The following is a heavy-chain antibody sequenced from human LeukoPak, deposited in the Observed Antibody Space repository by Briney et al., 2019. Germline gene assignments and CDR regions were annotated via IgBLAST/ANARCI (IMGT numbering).Heavy chain of an antibody. CDR1: GFTFSTYG. CDR2: ISGSGDST. V-gene: IGHV3-23*01. J-gene: IGHJ4*02. CDR3: AKWQYYVSGDDF. Sequence: GGSLRLSCAGSGFTFSTYGMSWVRQAPNKGLEWLSTISGSGDSTYYADSVKGRFTISRDNSKNTLFLQMNSLRAEDTAIYYCAKWQYYVSGDDFWGQGILVTVSS. D-gene: IGHD3-10*01.